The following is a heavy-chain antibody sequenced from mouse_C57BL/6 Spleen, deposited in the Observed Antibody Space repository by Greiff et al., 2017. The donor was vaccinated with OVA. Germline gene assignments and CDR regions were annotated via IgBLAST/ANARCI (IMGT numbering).Heavy chain of an antibody. CDR3: ARVTTVLYWYFDV. J-gene: IGHJ1*03. V-gene: IGHV1-53*01. Sequence: QVQLQQSGTELVKPGASVKLSCKASGYTFTSYWMHWVKQRPGQGLEWIGNINPSNGGTNYNEKFKSKATLTVDKSSSTAYMQLSSLTSEDSAVYYCARVTTVLYWYFDVWGTGTTVTVSS. D-gene: IGHD1-1*01. CDR1: GYTFTSYW. CDR2: INPSNGGT.